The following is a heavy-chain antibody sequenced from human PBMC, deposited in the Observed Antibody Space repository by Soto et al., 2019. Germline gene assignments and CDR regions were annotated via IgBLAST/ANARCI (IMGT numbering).Heavy chain of an antibody. Sequence: VQLLESGGGLVQPEGSLRLSCAASGFTFSTYAMSWVRQAPGKGLEWVSGISGGGGTTYYADSVKGRFTISRDNSKNTVYLQVNSLRAEDTAVYYCAKDQAGAGTISRYFQDWGQGTLVTVSS. CDR3: AKDQAGAGTISRYFQD. CDR1: GFTFSTYA. D-gene: IGHD6-13*01. CDR2: ISGGGGTT. J-gene: IGHJ1*01. V-gene: IGHV3-23*01.